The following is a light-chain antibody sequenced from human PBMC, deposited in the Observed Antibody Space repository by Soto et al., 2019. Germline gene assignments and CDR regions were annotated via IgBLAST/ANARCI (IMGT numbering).Light chain of an antibody. J-gene: IGKJ5*01. CDR3: QQYHNWPPIT. CDR2: DAS. Sequence: EIVLTQSPGTLSLSPGERATLSCRASQSVSSNLAWYQQKPGQAPRLLIYDASNRATGIPARFSGSGSGTDFTLTISRLEPEDLAVYYCQQYHNWPPITFGQGTRLEIK. CDR1: QSVSSN. V-gene: IGKV3-11*01.